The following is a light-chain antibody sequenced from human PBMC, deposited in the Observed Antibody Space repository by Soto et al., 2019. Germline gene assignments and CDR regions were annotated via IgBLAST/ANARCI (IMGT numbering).Light chain of an antibody. Sequence: DIPVTQSPSSLAASVGDIVTITCRASQSVDNWLAWYQQKPGKAPKLLIYKVSTLESGVPSRFSGSGSESQFTLTINTLQPDDFATYYCLQYKTFSLVTFGQGTRLEIK. CDR3: LQYKTFSLVT. CDR1: QSVDNW. J-gene: IGKJ5*01. V-gene: IGKV1-5*03. CDR2: KVS.